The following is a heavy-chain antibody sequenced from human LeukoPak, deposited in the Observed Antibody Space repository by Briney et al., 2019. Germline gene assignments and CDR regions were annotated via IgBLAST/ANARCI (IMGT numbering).Heavy chain of an antibody. CDR1: GGSISSYY. V-gene: IGHV4-4*07. D-gene: IGHD5-24*01. CDR2: IYTSGST. J-gene: IGHJ3*02. CDR3: AREPKSHRWLPHKGNAFDI. Sequence: SETLSLTCTVSGGSISSYYWSWIRQPAGKGLEWIGRIYTSGSTNYNPSLKSRVTMSVDTSKNQFSLKLSSVTAADAAVYYCAREPKSHRWLPHKGNAFDIWGQGTMVTVSS.